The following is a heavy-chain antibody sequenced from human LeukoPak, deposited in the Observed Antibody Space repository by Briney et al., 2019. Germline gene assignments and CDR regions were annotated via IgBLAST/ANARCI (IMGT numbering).Heavy chain of an antibody. V-gene: IGHV1-2*02. CDR2: INPNSGGT. Sequence: ASVKVSCKASGDTFTGYYMHWVRQAPGQGLEWMGWINPNSGGTNYAQKFQGRVTMTRDTSISTAYMELSRLRSDDTAVYYCARVGIFGVVISVPYFDYWGQGTLVTVSS. CDR3: ARVGIFGVVISVPYFDY. J-gene: IGHJ4*02. D-gene: IGHD3-3*01. CDR1: GDTFTGYY.